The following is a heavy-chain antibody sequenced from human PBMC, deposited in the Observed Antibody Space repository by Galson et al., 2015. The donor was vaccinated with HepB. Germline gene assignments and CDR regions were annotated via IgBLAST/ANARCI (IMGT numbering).Heavy chain of an antibody. CDR2: IYYSGST. V-gene: IGHV4-59*01. CDR1: GGSISSYY. J-gene: IGHJ6*02. CDR3: ARDPGLLWFGELSTAHYYYYYGMDV. D-gene: IGHD3-10*01. Sequence: ATLSLTCTVSGGSISSYYWSWLRQPPGKGLEWIGYIYYSGSTHYNPSLKSRVTISVDTSKNQFSLNLSSVTAADTAVYYCARDPGLLWFGELSTAHYYYYYGMDVWGQGTTVTVSS.